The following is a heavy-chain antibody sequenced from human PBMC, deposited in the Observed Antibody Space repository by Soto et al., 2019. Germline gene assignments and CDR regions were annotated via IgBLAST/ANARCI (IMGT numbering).Heavy chain of an antibody. CDR2: IYHSGST. CDR1: GGSISSSNW. D-gene: IGHD2-2*01. V-gene: IGHV4-4*02. J-gene: IGHJ6*02. CDR3: ASWRVVPAAYYDYYGMDV. Sequence: QMQLQESGPGLVKPSGTLSLTCAVSGGSISSSNWWSWVRQPPGKGLEWMGEIYHSGSTNYKPSLKSRVTISVDKAKNQFSLKLSSVTAADTAVYYCASWRVVPAAYYDYYGMDVWGQGTTVTVSS.